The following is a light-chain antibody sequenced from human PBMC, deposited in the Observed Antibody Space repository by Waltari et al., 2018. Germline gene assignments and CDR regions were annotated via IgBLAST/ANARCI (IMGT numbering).Light chain of an antibody. CDR1: SSDVGGYNY. CDR2: DVT. V-gene: IGLV2-11*01. Sequence: QSALTQPRSVSGSPGQSVAISCSGTSSDVGGYNYVFWYQQHPGKAPKRRIYDVTKLPAGFPDRFSGSKSGNPASLTISGLQADDEADYYCCSYAGRNIYVFGTGTKVTVL. J-gene: IGLJ1*01. CDR3: CSYAGRNIYV.